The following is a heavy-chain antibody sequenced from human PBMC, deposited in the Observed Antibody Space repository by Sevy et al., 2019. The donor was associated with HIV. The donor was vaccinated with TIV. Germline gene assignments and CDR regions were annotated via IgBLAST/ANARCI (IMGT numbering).Heavy chain of an antibody. CDR1: GFTFSSYS. Sequence: GGSLRLSCAASGFTFSSYSMNWVRQAPGKGLEWVSSISSSSSYIYYADSVKGRFTISRDNAKNSLYLQMNSLRAEDTAVYYCARGPALRFLESQGYYFDYWGQGTLVTVSS. V-gene: IGHV3-21*01. CDR2: ISSSSSYI. D-gene: IGHD3-3*01. CDR3: ARGPALRFLESQGYYFDY. J-gene: IGHJ4*02.